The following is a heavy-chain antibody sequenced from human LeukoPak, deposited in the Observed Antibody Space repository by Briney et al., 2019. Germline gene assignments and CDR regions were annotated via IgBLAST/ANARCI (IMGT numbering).Heavy chain of an antibody. J-gene: IGHJ4*02. CDR2: ISSSSSYI. CDR3: ATYDILTGYDFDY. Sequence: GGSLRLSCAASGFTFSSYSMNWVRQAPGKGLEWVSSISSSSSYIYYADSVKGRFTISRDNAKNSLYLQMNSLRAEDTAVYYCATYDILTGYDFDYWGQGTLVTVSS. V-gene: IGHV3-21*01. D-gene: IGHD3-9*01. CDR1: GFTFSSYS.